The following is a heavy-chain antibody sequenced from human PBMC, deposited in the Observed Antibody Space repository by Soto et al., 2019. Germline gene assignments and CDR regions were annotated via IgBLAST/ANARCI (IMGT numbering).Heavy chain of an antibody. CDR3: AKGVPNTFYMDV. CDR2: ITGSGGIT. V-gene: IGHV3-23*01. CDR1: GFTFSSCA. Sequence: EVQLLESGGGLVQPGGSLRLSCVASGFTFSSCAITWVRQAPGKGLEWVSGITGSGGITNYADSVKGRFTISRDNSKNTLYLQMNSLRAEDTAVYYCAKGVPNTFYMDVWGKGTTVTVSS. D-gene: IGHD3-10*01. J-gene: IGHJ6*03.